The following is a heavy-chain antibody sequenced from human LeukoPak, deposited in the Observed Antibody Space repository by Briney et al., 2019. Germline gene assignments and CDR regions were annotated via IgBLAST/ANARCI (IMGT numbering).Heavy chain of an antibody. CDR1: GFTFSSYA. CDR3: ARDGFIVVVPAAIRYYYYGMDV. D-gene: IGHD2-2*01. J-gene: IGHJ6*02. V-gene: IGHV3-23*01. CDR2: ISGSGGST. Sequence: PGGSLRLSCAASGFTFSSYAMSWVRQAPGKGLEWVSAISGSGGSTYYADSVKGRFTISRDNAKNSLYLQMNSLRAEDTAVYYCARDGFIVVVPAAIRYYYYGMDVWGQGTTVTVSS.